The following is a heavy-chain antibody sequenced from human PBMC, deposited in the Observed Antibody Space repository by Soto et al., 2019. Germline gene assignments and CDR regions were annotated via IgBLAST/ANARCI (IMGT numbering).Heavy chain of an antibody. J-gene: IGHJ6*02. V-gene: IGHV3-30*18. Sequence: GGSLRLSCAASGFTFSSYGLHWVRQAPGRGLEWVAVISYDGGNKYYADSVKGRFTISRDNSKNTLYLQMNSLRAEDTAVYYCAKDQVQVWFNLNYYYYGMDVWGQGTTVTVSS. D-gene: IGHD5-18*01. CDR1: GFTFSSYG. CDR3: AKDQVQVWFNLNYYYYGMDV. CDR2: ISYDGGNK.